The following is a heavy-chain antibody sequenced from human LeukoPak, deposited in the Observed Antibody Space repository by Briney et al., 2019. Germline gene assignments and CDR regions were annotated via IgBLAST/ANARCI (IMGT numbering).Heavy chain of an antibody. J-gene: IGHJ4*02. CDR3: AREDPVAAGAPFDY. D-gene: IGHD6-25*01. CDR2: ISDSGSTT. CDR1: GFTFSDYY. V-gene: IGHV3-11*01. Sequence: GRTLRLFCVASGFTFSDYYVTWIPRARGKGRECVPYISDSGSTTFYAASVQGRFTISRDNAKNSLYLQMTNLRVDDTAVYYCAREDPVAAGAPFDYWGQGTLVTVSS.